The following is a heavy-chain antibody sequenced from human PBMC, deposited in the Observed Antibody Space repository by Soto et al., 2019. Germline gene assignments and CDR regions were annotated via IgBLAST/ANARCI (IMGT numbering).Heavy chain of an antibody. D-gene: IGHD2-21*02. CDR2: IYPGDSDT. CDR3: ARDLEYGGNSETFGR. Sequence: GESLKISCKGSGYSFTSYWIGCVRQMPVKGLEWMGIIYPGDSDTRYSPSFQGQVTISADKSISTAYLQWSSLKASETAMYYCARDLEYGGNSETFGRWXQGTMVTVSS. V-gene: IGHV5-51*01. J-gene: IGHJ3*02. CDR1: GYSFTSYW.